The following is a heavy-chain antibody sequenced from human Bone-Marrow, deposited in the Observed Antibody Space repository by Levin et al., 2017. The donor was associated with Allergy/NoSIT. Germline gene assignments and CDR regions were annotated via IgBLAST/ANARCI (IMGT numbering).Heavy chain of an antibody. Sequence: GESLKISCRTSGFTFTDYYLHWMRQAPGQGPQWMGWVNPYSGNSNYGPKFRGRVTFTRDTSMNTTYMELSGLTSGDAALYFCARGDRRSRAEVGLSFEVWGQGSLVTVSS. CDR3: ARGDRRSRAEVGLSFEV. V-gene: IGHV1-2*02. D-gene: IGHD6-13*01. J-gene: IGHJ4*02. CDR1: GFTFTDYY. CDR2: VNPYSGNS.